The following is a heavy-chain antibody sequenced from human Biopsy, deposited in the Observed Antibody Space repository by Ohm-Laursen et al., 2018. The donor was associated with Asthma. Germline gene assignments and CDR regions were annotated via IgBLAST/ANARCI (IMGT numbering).Heavy chain of an antibody. D-gene: IGHD3-3*01. J-gene: IGHJ6*02. CDR2: IYHRGNT. CDR3: AGDYYDFWNRSVYTYFGMDV. CDR1: GYSISNGGYY. V-gene: IGHV4-31*03. Sequence: TLSLTCSVSGYSISNGGYYWTWVRRRPGKGLEWIGNIYHRGNTKYNPSLKSRLSFSVDTSKNQFSLKLSSVTAADTAIYFCAGDYYDFWNRSVYTYFGMDVWGRGTTVVVSS.